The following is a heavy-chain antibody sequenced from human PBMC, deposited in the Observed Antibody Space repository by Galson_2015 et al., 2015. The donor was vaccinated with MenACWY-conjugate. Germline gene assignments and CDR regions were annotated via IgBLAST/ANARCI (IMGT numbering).Heavy chain of an antibody. CDR1: GFTFSSYW. D-gene: IGHD3-22*01. CDR2: IKQDGSEK. J-gene: IGHJ5*02. CDR3: ARGHNLYYYDSSGYLDWFDP. Sequence: SLRLSCAASGFTFSSYWMSWVRQAPGKGLEWVANIKQDGSEKYYVDSVKGRFTISRDNAKNSLYLQMNSLRAEDTAVYYCARGHNLYYYDSSGYLDWFDPWGQGTLVTVSS. V-gene: IGHV3-7*03.